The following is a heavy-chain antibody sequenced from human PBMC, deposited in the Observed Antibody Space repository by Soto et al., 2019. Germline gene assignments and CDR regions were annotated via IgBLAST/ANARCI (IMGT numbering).Heavy chain of an antibody. J-gene: IGHJ6*03. CDR1: GFTVSSNY. CDR2: IYSGGSR. D-gene: IGHD3-16*02. Sequence: GGSLRLSCAASGFTVSSNYMSWVRQAPGKGLEWVSVIYSGGSRCYADSVKGRCTISRDNSKNTLYLQMNSLRAEDTAVYYCARATLVRHTGVYYYMDVWGKGTTVTVSS. CDR3: ARATLVRHTGVYYYMDV. V-gene: IGHV3-66*01.